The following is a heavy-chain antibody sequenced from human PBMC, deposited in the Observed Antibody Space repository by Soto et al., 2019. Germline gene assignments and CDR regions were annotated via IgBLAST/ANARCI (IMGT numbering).Heavy chain of an antibody. J-gene: IGHJ4*02. CDR2: ISAYNGNT. D-gene: IGHD6-13*01. Sequence: GASVEVCWEACGEAFASCARRWVRQEQGQGLEWMGWISAYNGNTNYAQKLQGRVTMTTDTSTSTAYMELRSLRSDDTAVYYCARVSLPRTYSRSWYGFLMKSEWGQGTLVTGSS. V-gene: IGHV1-18*01. CDR3: ARVSLPRTYSRSWYGFLMKSE. CDR1: GEAFASCA.